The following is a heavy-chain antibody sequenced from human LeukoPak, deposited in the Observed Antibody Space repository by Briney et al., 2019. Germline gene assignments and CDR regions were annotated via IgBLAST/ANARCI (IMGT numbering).Heavy chain of an antibody. Sequence: GGSLRLSCAASGFTFSSYAMSWVRQAPGKGLEWVSAISGSGGSTYYADSVKGRFTISRDNSKNTLYLQMNSLRAEDTAVYYCAKDSLPDTAMVIGHDYWGQGTLVTVSS. CDR1: GFTFSSYA. CDR3: AKDSLPDTAMVIGHDY. D-gene: IGHD5-18*01. J-gene: IGHJ4*02. V-gene: IGHV3-23*01. CDR2: ISGSGGST.